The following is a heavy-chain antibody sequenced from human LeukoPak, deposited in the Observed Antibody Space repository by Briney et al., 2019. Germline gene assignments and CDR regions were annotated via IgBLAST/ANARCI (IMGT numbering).Heavy chain of an antibody. Sequence: PGGSLRLSCAVSGFTFSDHRMDWVRQVPGKGLQWVGRSTDKLYSYTTEYAASVKGRFTISRADSENSLYLQMNSLKTEDTAVYYCVRAGGTRGYDIWGRGTMVTVSS. CDR3: VRAGGTRGYDI. CDR2: STDKLYSYTT. J-gene: IGHJ3*02. CDR1: GFTFSDHR. V-gene: IGHV3-72*01. D-gene: IGHD2-15*01.